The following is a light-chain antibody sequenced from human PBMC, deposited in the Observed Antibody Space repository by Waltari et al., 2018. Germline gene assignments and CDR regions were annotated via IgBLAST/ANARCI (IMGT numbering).Light chain of an antibody. CDR1: SSEVGGYNY. CDR2: DVN. V-gene: IGLV2-14*03. J-gene: IGLJ2*01. Sequence: QTVLSHPASASGSPGHSLTISCTGTSSEVGGYNYVSWYQHHPGKAPKIMIYDVNDRPSGVSNRFSGSKSGNTASLTISGLQAEDEADYYCSSYRRSDIVVFGGGTKLTVL. CDR3: SSYRRSDIVV.